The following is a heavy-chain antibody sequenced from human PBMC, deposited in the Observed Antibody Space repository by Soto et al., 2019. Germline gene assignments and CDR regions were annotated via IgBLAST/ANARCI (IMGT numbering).Heavy chain of an antibody. CDR3: ARNSRGRYDFWSAPTR. Sequence: QVQLVQSGAEVKKPGSSVKVSCKASGGTFSSYAISWVRQAPGQGLEWMGGIIPIFGTANYAQKFQGRVTITADESTSTAYMERSSLRSEDTAVYYCARNSRGRYDFWSAPTRWGQGTLVTVSS. V-gene: IGHV1-69*01. J-gene: IGHJ4*02. CDR2: IIPIFGTA. D-gene: IGHD3-3*01. CDR1: GGTFSSYA.